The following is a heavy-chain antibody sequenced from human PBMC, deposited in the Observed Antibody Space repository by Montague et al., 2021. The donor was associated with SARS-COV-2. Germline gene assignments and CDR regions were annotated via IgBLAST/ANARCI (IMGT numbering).Heavy chain of an antibody. CDR2: IYYSGST. V-gene: IGHV4-39*01. D-gene: IGHD3-9*01. CDR1: GRSISSSSYY. Sequence: SETLSLTPTVSGRSISSSSYYWGWIRQPPGKGLEWIGSIYYSGSTYYNPSLKSRVTISVDTSKNQFSLKLSSVTAADTAVYYCARHDDILTTYYYYYGMDVWGQGTTVTVSS. J-gene: IGHJ6*02. CDR3: ARHDDILTTYYYYYGMDV.